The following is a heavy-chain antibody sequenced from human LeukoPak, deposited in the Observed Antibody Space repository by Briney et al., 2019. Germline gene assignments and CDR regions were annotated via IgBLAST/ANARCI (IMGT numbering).Heavy chain of an antibody. J-gene: IGHJ4*02. CDR2: ISGSGGNT. CDR3: AKGSGIGVLRYYFDY. CDR1: GFTFSSYA. D-gene: IGHD1-1*01. V-gene: IGHV3-23*01. Sequence: PGGSLRLSCAASGFTFSSYAMSWVRQAPGKGLEWFSGISGSGGNTYFAESVKGRFTISRDNSKNTLYLQMNSLRAEDTAVYYCAKGSGIGVLRYYFDYWGQGILVTVSS.